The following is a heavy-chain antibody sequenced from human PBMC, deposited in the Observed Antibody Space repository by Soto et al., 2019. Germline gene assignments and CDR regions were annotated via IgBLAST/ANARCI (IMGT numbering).Heavy chain of an antibody. J-gene: IGHJ4*02. CDR2: ISYDGSNK. D-gene: IGHD3-16*01. CDR1: GLTFSSYA. V-gene: IGHV3-30-3*01. CDR3: AREGEGLDY. Sequence: QVQLVESGGGVVQPGRSLRLSCAASGLTFSSYAMHWVRQAPGKGLEWVADISYDGSNKYYADSVKGRFTISRDDSKNPLYLQMKSLRAEDTAVYYCAREGEGLDYWGQGTLVTVSS.